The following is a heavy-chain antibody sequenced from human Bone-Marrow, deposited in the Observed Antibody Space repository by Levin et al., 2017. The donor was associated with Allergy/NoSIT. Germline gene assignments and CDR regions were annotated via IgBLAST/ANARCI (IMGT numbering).Heavy chain of an antibody. D-gene: IGHD6-13*01. CDR2: IWYDGSNK. V-gene: IGHV3-33*01. CDR1: GFTFSSYG. J-gene: IGHJ4*02. CDR3: ARGPKSSKVVRRSAIIFPKYSSSWTNFDY. Sequence: GGSLRLSCAASGFTFSSYGMHWVRQAPGKGLEWVAVIWYDGSNKYYADSVKGRFTISRDNSKNTLYLQMNSLRAEDTAVYYCARGPKSSKVVRRSAIIFPKYSSSWTNFDYWGQGTLVTVSS.